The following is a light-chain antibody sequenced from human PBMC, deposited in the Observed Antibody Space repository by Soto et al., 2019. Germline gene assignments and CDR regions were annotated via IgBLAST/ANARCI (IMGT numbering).Light chain of an antibody. J-gene: IGLJ1*01. V-gene: IGLV2-14*02. CDR3: SSYTSSSTSV. CDR1: SSDVVSYDL. Sequence: QSALTQPASVSGSPGQSIAISCTGTSSDVVSYDLVSWYQQHPGKAPKLIIYEGNKWPSGVSNRFSGSKSGNTASLTISGLQAEDEADYYCSSYTSSSTSVFGTGTKLTVL. CDR2: EGN.